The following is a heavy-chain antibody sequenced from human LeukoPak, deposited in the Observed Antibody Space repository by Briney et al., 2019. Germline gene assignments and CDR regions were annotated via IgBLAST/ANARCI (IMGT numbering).Heavy chain of an antibody. Sequence: GGSLRLSCAASGFTFSSYSMNWVRQAPGKGLEWVSSISSSSSYIYYADSVKGRFTISRDNAKNSLYLQMNCLRAEDTAVYYCASTSGYYYGSGSLGYWGQGTLVTVSS. CDR1: GFTFSSYS. CDR2: ISSSSSYI. CDR3: ASTSGYYYGSGSLGY. J-gene: IGHJ4*02. D-gene: IGHD3-10*01. V-gene: IGHV3-21*01.